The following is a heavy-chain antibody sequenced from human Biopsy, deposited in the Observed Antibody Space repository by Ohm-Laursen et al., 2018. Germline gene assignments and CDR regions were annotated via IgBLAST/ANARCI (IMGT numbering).Heavy chain of an antibody. CDR2: ITASGGTT. CDR1: GISFSSSA. Sequence: SLRLSCAASGISFSSSAMNWVRQAPGKGLEWVSGITASGGTTYYADSVKGRFTISRDNSNNTLYLQMNSLRDDDTAVYYCAKVPREELSDDYSMDVWGQGTTVTVSS. CDR3: AKVPREELSDDYSMDV. J-gene: IGHJ6*02. V-gene: IGHV3-23*01. D-gene: IGHD1-7*01.